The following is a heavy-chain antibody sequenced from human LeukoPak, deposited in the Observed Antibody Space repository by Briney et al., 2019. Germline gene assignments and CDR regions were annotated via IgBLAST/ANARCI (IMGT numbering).Heavy chain of an antibody. CDR1: GGSFSGYY. Sequence: PSETLSLTCAVYGGSFSGYYWSWIRQPPGKGLEWIGEINHSGSTNYNPSLKSRVTISVDTSKNQFSLKLSSVTAADTAVYYCARHWSGSYLSYNWFDPWGQGTLVTVSS. CDR2: INHSGST. D-gene: IGHD1-26*01. J-gene: IGHJ5*02. CDR3: ARHWSGSYLSYNWFDP. V-gene: IGHV4-34*01.